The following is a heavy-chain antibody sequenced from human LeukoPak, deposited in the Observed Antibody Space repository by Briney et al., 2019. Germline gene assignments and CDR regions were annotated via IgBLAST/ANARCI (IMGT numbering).Heavy chain of an antibody. D-gene: IGHD1-26*01. CDR2: INPNSGGT. Sequence: ASVKVSCKASGYTFTGYYMHWVRQAPGQGLEWMGWINPNSGGTNYAQKFQGRVTMTRDTSISTAYMELSRLRSDDTAVHYCARSHVGWVGYYYYYMDAWGKGTTVTVSS. V-gene: IGHV1-2*02. CDR3: ARSHVGWVGYYYYYMDA. CDR1: GYTFTGYY. J-gene: IGHJ6*03.